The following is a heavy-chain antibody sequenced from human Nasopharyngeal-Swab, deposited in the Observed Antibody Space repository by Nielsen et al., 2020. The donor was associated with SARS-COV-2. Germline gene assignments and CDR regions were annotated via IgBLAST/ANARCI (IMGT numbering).Heavy chain of an antibody. CDR2: FYSDGST. CDR3: ASLRWGDY. V-gene: IGHV3-66*01. CDR1: GFTVSSNY. Sequence: GESLKISCAASGFTVSSNYMSWVRQAPGKGLEWVSVFYSDGSTFYADSVKGRFTISRDNSKNTLYLQMDSLRPEDTAVYYCASLRWGDYWGQGTLVTVSS. J-gene: IGHJ4*02. D-gene: IGHD3-16*01.